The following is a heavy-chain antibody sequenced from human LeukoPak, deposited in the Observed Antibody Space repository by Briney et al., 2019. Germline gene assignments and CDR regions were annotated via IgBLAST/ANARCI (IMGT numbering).Heavy chain of an antibody. D-gene: IGHD2-2*01. J-gene: IGHJ3*02. CDR2: IYYSGST. V-gene: IGHV4-59*01. CDR3: ARVGPSTKAFDI. Sequence: SETLSLTCTVSSGSISSYYWSWIRQPPGKGLEWIGYIYYSGSTNYNPSLKSRVTISVDTSKNQFSLKLSSVTAADTAVYYCARVGPSTKAFDIWGQGTMVTVSS. CDR1: SGSISSYY.